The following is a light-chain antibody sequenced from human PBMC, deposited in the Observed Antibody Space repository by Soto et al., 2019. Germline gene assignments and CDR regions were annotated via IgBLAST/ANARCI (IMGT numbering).Light chain of an antibody. CDR2: EVS. J-gene: IGLJ1*01. CDR3: SSHTISSALQV. Sequence: QSVLTQPASVSGSPGQSITISCTGSSSDVGAYTSVSWYQQHPGKAPKLMIYEVSNRPSGVSRRFSGSKSGNTASLTISGLQADDEADYYCSSHTISSALQVFGTGTKVTVL. V-gene: IGLV2-14*01. CDR1: SSDVGAYTS.